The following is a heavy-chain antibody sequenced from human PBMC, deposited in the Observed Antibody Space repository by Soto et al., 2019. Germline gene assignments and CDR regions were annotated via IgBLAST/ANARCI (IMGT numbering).Heavy chain of an antibody. CDR2: IIPIIGTP. D-gene: IGHD3-10*01. V-gene: IGHV1-69*01. J-gene: IGHJ4*02. CDR1: GGSLRNSG. CDR3: AGERDGSGSLSYYFDQ. Sequence: QLELVQSGAEVMEPGSSVKLSCKASGGSLRNSGINWVRQAPGQGLEWVGGIIPIIGTPNYLQRLQTRVTITADESRNTAFLELGSLRFDDTAIYYCAGERDGSGSLSYYFDQWGQGTLVTVSS.